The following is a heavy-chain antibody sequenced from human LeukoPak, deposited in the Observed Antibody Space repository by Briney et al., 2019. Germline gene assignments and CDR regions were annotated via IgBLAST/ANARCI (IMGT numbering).Heavy chain of an antibody. CDR1: GYTFTSYY. Sequence: GASVKVSCKASGYTFTSYYMHWVRQAPGQGLEWMGIINPSGGSTSYAQKFQGRVTMTRDTSTSTVYMELSSLRSEDTAVYYCARADTYYYDSSGYYSSAFDIWGQGTMVTVSS. J-gene: IGHJ3*02. D-gene: IGHD3-22*01. CDR3: ARADTYYYDSSGYYSSAFDI. CDR2: INPSGGST. V-gene: IGHV1-46*01.